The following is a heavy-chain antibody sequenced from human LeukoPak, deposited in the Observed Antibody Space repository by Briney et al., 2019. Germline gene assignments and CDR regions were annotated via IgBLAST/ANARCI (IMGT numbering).Heavy chain of an antibody. CDR3: ASGYYFGVSDY. Sequence: GGSLRLSCAASGFTFSSFEMNWVRQAPGKGLEWVSYISSSGSTIYYADSVKGRLTISRDNAKNSLYLQMNSLRAEDTAVYYCASGYYFGVSDYWGQGTLVTVSS. J-gene: IGHJ4*02. CDR1: GFTFSSFE. D-gene: IGHD3-3*01. CDR2: ISSSGSTI. V-gene: IGHV3-48*03.